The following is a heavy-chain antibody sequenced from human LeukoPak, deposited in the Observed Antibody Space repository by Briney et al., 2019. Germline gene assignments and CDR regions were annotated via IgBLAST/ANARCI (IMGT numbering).Heavy chain of an antibody. J-gene: IGHJ4*02. Sequence: GASVKVSCKASGYTFTGYYMHWVRQAPGQGLEWMGWINPNSGGTNYAQKFQGRVTMTRDTSISTAYMELSRLRSDDTAVYYCATDRFGGYSYDFDYWGQGTLVTVSS. CDR3: ATDRFGGYSYDFDY. D-gene: IGHD5-18*01. CDR2: INPNSGGT. V-gene: IGHV1-2*02. CDR1: GYTFTGYY.